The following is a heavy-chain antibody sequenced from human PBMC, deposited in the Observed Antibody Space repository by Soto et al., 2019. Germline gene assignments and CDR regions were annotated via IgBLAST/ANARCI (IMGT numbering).Heavy chain of an antibody. CDR3: ERSYGIAAAVDIDY. CDR2: MSAYNGNT. J-gene: IGHJ4*02. V-gene: IGHV1-18*01. Sequence: GASVKLSCKASGYTFTSYGIIWLRQAPGQGLEWMGWMSAYNGNTNYAQKLQGRVTMTTDTSTSTAYMELSSLRSDDTAVYYCERSYGIAAAVDIDYWGQGTLVTVSS. D-gene: IGHD6-13*01. CDR1: GYTFTSYG.